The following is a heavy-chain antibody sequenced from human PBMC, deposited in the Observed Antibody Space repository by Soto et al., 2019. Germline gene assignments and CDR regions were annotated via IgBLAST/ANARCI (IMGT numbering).Heavy chain of an antibody. V-gene: IGHV3-74*01. Sequence: PGGSLRLSCAASGFTFRNYWMHWVRQAPGKGLVWVSRINNDGRSTSYADSVKGRFTVSRDNAQNILYLQMNSLTAEDTAVYYCARDVQFQSFDYWGQGILVTVSS. CDR1: GFTFRNYW. J-gene: IGHJ4*02. CDR3: ARDVQFQSFDY. CDR2: INNDGRST. D-gene: IGHD4-4*01.